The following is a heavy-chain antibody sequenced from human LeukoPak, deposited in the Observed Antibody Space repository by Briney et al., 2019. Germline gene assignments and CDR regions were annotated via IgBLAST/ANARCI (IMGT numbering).Heavy chain of an antibody. D-gene: IGHD5-18*01. Sequence: GGSLRLSCAASGFTFSSYWMSWVRQAPGKGLEWVSCISSSSSYIYYADSVKGRFTISRDNAKNSLYLQMISLRAEDTAVYYCARDSTDYGYEEWCWGQGTLVTVSS. J-gene: IGHJ4*02. CDR3: ARDSTDYGYEEWC. CDR1: GFTFSSYW. CDR2: ISSSSSYI. V-gene: IGHV3-21*01.